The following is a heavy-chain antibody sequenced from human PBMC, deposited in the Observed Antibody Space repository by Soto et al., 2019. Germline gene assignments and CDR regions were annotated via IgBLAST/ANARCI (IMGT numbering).Heavy chain of an antibody. V-gene: IGHV4-39*01. CDR2: IYYSGST. J-gene: IGHJ4*02. CDR1: GGSISSSSYY. Sequence: QLQLQESGPGLVKPSETLSLTCTVSGGSISSSSYYWGWIRQPPGKGLEWIGSIYYSGSTSYNPFLKRRVTISADTAKNQLSLKMSYVTAADTAVYYCARHPPAISISDHWGQGTLVTVSS. CDR3: ARHPPAISISDH.